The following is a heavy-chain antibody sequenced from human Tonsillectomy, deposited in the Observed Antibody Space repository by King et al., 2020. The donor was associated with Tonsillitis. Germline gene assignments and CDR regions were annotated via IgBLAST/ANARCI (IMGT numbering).Heavy chain of an antibody. V-gene: IGHV2-70*04. J-gene: IGHJ4*02. D-gene: IGHD3-10*01. CDR2: IDWDDDK. CDR3: ARIRKYGSGSYPFDY. Sequence: TLKESGPALVKPTQTLTLTCTFSGFSFSTSGMCVSWIRQPPGKALEWLARIDWDDDKFYSTSLKTRLTISKDTSKKQVVLTMTNMDPVDTATYYCARIRKYGSGSYPFDYWGQGTLVTVSS. CDR1: GFSFSTSGMC.